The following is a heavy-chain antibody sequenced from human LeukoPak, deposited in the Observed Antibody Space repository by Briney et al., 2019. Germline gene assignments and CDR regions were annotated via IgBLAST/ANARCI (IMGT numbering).Heavy chain of an antibody. V-gene: IGHV3-21*01. Sequence: PGRSLRLSCAASGFAFSYYSLSWVRQAPGKGLEWVSSISSGSSYIFYADSVKGRFTTSRDNAKNSLYLLMNSLRADDTAVYYCARASDGDYGRAAFDYWGQGSLVTVSS. CDR2: ISSGSSYI. D-gene: IGHD4-17*01. CDR1: GFAFSYYS. CDR3: ARASDGDYGRAAFDY. J-gene: IGHJ4*02.